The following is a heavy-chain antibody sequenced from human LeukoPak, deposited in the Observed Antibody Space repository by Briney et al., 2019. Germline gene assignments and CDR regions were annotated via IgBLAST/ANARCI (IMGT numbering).Heavy chain of an antibody. CDR1: GFTFSSYA. D-gene: IGHD3-9*01. V-gene: IGHV3-23*01. CDR3: ARPMVFDWLLSFDY. Sequence: GGSLRLSCAASGFTFSSYAMSWVRQAPGKGLEWVSAISGSGGSTYYADSVKGRFTISRDNSKNTVYLQMNSLRAEDTAVYYCARPMVFDWLLSFDYWGQGTLVTVSS. J-gene: IGHJ4*02. CDR2: ISGSGGST.